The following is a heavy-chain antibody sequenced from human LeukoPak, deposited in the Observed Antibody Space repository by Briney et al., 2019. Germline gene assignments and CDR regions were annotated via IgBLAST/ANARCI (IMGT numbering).Heavy chain of an antibody. CDR1: GYTFTSYY. D-gene: IGHD3-22*01. J-gene: IGHJ4*02. CDR2: INPSGGST. V-gene: IGHV1-46*01. CDR3: ARGDYDSSGYYFGTPLYYFDY. Sequence: GASVKVSCKASGYTFTSYYMHWVRQAPGQGLEWMGIINPSGGSTSYAQKFQGRVTMTRDTSTSTVYMELSSLRSEDTAVYYCARGDYDSSGYYFGTPLYYFDYWGQGTLVTVSS.